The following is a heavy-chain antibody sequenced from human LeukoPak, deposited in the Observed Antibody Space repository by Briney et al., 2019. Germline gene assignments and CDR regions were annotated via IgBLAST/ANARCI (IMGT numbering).Heavy chain of an antibody. CDR2: TYYSGST. J-gene: IGHJ4*02. V-gene: IGHV4-39*07. CDR1: GGSISSSSYY. D-gene: IGHD2-15*01. CDR3: ASTPALRGNFDY. Sequence: SETLSLTCTVSGGSISSSSYYWGWIRQPPGKGLEWIGSTYYSGSTYYNPSLKSRVTISVDTSKNQFSLKLSSVTAADTAVYYCASTPALRGNFDYWGQGTLVTVYS.